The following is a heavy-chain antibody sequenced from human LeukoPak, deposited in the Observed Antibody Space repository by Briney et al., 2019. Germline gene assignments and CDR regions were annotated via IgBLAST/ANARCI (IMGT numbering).Heavy chain of an antibody. CDR2: INPNSGGT. Sequence: GASVKVSCKASGYTFTSYGISWVRQAPGQGLEWMGWINPNSGGTNYAQKFQGRVTMTRDTSISTAYMELSRLRSDDTAVYYCARGARITMIDPLGYWGQGTLVTVSS. D-gene: IGHD3-22*01. V-gene: IGHV1-2*02. CDR1: GYTFTSYG. J-gene: IGHJ4*02. CDR3: ARGARITMIDPLGY.